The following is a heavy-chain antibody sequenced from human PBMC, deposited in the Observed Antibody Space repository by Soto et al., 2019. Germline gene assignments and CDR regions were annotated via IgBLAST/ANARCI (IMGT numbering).Heavy chain of an antibody. Sequence: SGPTLVNPTQTPTLTCTFSGFSLSTRALGVGWIRQPPGKALEWLALIYWNDDKRYSPSLKNRLTITKDTSNNRVVLTMTNMDPVDTATYYCAHRHDLRAFDIWGQGTMVTVSS. J-gene: IGHJ3*02. CDR3: AHRHDLRAFDI. CDR2: IYWNDDK. D-gene: IGHD3-16*01. CDR1: GFSLSTRALG. V-gene: IGHV2-5*01.